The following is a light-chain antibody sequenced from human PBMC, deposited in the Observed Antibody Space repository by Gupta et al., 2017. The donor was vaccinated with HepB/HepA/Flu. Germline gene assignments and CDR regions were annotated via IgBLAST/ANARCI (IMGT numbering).Light chain of an antibody. J-gene: IGKJ4*01. V-gene: IGKV3-15*01. CDR2: GAS. CDR3: QQYNNWPGRLT. CDR1: QSVSSN. Sequence: EIVMTQSPATLSVSPGERATLSCRASQSVSSNLAWYQQKPGQAPRLLIYGASTRATGIPARFSGSGSGTEFTLTISSLQSEDFAVYYCQQYNNWPGRLTCGGGTRVEIK.